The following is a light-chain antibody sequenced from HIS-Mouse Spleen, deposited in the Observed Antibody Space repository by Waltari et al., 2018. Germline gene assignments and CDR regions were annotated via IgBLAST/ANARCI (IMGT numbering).Light chain of an antibody. J-gene: IGLJ2*01. V-gene: IGLV2-23*01. CDR3: FSYAGSSTVV. CDR1: SRAVGSYNF. CDR2: EGS. Sequence: QSALTQPASVSGSPGQSITISCPGTSRAVGSYNFVSWYQQHPGKAPKLIIYEGSKRPSGVSNRFSGSKSGNTASLTISGLQAEDEADYYCFSYAGSSTVVFGGGTKLTVL.